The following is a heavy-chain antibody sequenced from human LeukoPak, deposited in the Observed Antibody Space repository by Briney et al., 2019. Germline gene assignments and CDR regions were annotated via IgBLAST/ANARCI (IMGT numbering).Heavy chain of an antibody. V-gene: IGHV3-15*05. J-gene: IGHJ4*02. CDR3: TTNRPHCGGGSCSDY. CDR2: IKSETDGGTT. Sequence: GGSLRLSCAASGFTFSNAWMSWVRQAPGKGLEWVGRIKSETDGGTTAYAAPVKGRFTISRDDSENTLYLQMNSLKTEDTALYYCTTNRPHCGGGSCSDYWGQGTLVTVSS. CDR1: GFTFSNAW. D-gene: IGHD2-15*01.